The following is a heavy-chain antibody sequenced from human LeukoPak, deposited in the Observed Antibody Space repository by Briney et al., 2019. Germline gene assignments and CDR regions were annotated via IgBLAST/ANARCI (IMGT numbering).Heavy chain of an antibody. Sequence: GGSLRLSCAASGFTISTYWMDWVRQAPGKGLVWVSHIKSDGSSTNYADSVKGRFTISRDNAKNTLYLQMNSLRAEDTAVYYCASGLVRVYSSSPRPFDIWGQGTMVTVSS. J-gene: IGHJ3*02. CDR3: ASGLVRVYSSSPRPFDI. CDR1: GFTISTYW. V-gene: IGHV3-74*01. CDR2: IKSDGSST. D-gene: IGHD6-19*01.